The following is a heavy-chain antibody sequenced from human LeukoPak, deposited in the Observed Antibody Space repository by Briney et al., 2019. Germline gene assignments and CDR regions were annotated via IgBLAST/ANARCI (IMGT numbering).Heavy chain of an antibody. D-gene: IGHD5/OR15-5a*01. CDR1: GFTFSSYW. Sequence: GGSLRLSCAASGFTFSSYWMHWVRQAPGKGLVWVSRISGDGSSTTYADSVKGRFTISRDNAKNTLYLQMNSLRAEDTAVYYCARAATYDIVSLFDPWGQGTLVTISS. J-gene: IGHJ5*02. CDR3: ARAATYDIVSLFDP. V-gene: IGHV3-74*01. CDR2: ISGDGSST.